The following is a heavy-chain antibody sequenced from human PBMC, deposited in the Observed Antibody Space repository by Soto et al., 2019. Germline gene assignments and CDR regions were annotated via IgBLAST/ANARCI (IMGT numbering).Heavy chain of an antibody. D-gene: IGHD6-19*01. CDR2: IKQDGSEK. J-gene: IGHJ6*02. CDR1: GFTFSSYW. Sequence: EVQLVESGGGLVQPGGSLRLSCAASGFTFSSYWMSWVRQAPGKGLEWVANIKQDGSEKYYVDSVKGRFTISRDNAKNSLYLQMNSLRAEDTAVYYCAKDGGYSSGWLKLYYYYYGMDVWGQGTTVTVSS. V-gene: IGHV3-7*04. CDR3: AKDGGYSSGWLKLYYYYYGMDV.